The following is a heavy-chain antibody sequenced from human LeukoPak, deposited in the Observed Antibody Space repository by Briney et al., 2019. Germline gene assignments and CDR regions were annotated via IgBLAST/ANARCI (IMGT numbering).Heavy chain of an antibody. D-gene: IGHD6-19*01. CDR1: SFTVISNY. Sequence: PGGSLRLSCAASSFTVISNYMSWVRQAPGKGLEWVSLIYSGGSTYYADSVKGRFTISRDNSKNSLYLQMISLRTEDTALYYCAKGIAVAGMLRTLDYWGQGTLVTVSS. V-gene: IGHV3-53*05. J-gene: IGHJ4*02. CDR3: AKGIAVAGMLRTLDY. CDR2: IYSGGST.